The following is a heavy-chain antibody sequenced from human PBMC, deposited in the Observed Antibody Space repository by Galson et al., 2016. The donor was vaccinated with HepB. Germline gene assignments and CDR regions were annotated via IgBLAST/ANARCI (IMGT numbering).Heavy chain of an antibody. J-gene: IGHJ4*02. D-gene: IGHD3-3*01. CDR1: GFTFGDYA. V-gene: IGHV3-49*03. CDR2: IRSNTYGGTT. CDR3: TRGGTIAPAY. Sequence: SLRLSCAASGFTFGDYAMSWFRPAPGKGLEWVGFIRSNTYGGTTDYAASVKGRFSISRDDSKSIAYLQMNSLKTEDTAVYYCTRGGTIAPAYWGQGTLVTVSS.